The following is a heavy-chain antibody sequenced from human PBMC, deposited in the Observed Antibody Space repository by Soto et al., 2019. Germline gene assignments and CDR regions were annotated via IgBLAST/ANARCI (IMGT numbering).Heavy chain of an antibody. CDR3: ARGLEYDSSGYNWFDP. J-gene: IGHJ5*02. D-gene: IGHD3-22*01. CDR2: IYYSGST. Sequence: SETLSLTCTVSGGSISSGDYYWSWIRQPPGKGLEWIGYIYYSGSTYYNPSLKSRVTISVDTSKNQFSLKLSSVTAADTAVYYCARGLEYDSSGYNWFDPWGQGXLVTVSS. V-gene: IGHV4-30-4*01. CDR1: GGSISSGDYY.